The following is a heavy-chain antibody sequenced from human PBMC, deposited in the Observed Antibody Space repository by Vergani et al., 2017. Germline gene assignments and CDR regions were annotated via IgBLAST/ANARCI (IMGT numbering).Heavy chain of an antibody. CDR1: GFTFDDYA. Sequence: EVQLVESGGGLVQPGRSLRLSCAASGFTFDDYAMHWVRQAPGKGLEWVSGISRNSGSIGYADSVKGRFTISRDNAKNSLYLQMNSLRAEDTALYYCAKEAQPSYYYGMDVWGQGTTVTVSS. D-gene: IGHD6-13*01. J-gene: IGHJ6*02. V-gene: IGHV3-9*01. CDR2: ISRNSGSI. CDR3: AKEAQPSYYYGMDV.